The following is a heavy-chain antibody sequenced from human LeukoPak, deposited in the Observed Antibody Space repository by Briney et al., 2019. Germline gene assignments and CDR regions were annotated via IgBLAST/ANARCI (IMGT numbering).Heavy chain of an antibody. J-gene: IGHJ4*02. D-gene: IGHD4-17*01. Sequence: SETLSLTCAVYGGSFSGYYWSWIRQPPGKGLEWIGYIYYSGSTNYNPSLKSRVTISVDTSKNQFSLKLSSVTAADTAVYYCARDHDRYGDSYYFDYWGQGTLVTVSS. CDR1: GGSFSGYY. V-gene: IGHV4-59*01. CDR2: IYYSGST. CDR3: ARDHDRYGDSYYFDY.